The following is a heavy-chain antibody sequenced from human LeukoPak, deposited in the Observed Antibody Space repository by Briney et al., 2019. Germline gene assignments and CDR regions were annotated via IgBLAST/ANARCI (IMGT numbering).Heavy chain of an antibody. CDR1: GFTLRSYV. Sequence: QPGGSLRLSCVATGFTLRSYVMNWVRQAPGKGLEWVSSMSSSGGGTYYADSVKGRFTISRDNSKNTLYLQMNSLRPEGTAVYYCAKTYSSSYFDFWGLGTLVTVSS. CDR3: AKTYSSSYFDF. V-gene: IGHV3-23*01. CDR2: MSSSGGGT. J-gene: IGHJ4*02. D-gene: IGHD3-22*01.